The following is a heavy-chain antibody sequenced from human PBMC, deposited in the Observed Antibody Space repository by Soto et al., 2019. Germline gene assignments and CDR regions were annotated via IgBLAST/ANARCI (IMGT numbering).Heavy chain of an antibody. D-gene: IGHD5-12*01. V-gene: IGHV1-58*01. CDR3: AADPGYLDAFDI. Sequence: QMQLVQSGPEVKKPGTSVKVSCKASGFTFTSSAVQWVRQARGQRLEWIGWIVVGSGNTNYAQKFQERVTITRDMSTSTAYMELSSLRSEDRAVYYCAADPGYLDAFDIWGQGTMVTVSS. CDR2: IVVGSGNT. J-gene: IGHJ3*02. CDR1: GFTFTSSA.